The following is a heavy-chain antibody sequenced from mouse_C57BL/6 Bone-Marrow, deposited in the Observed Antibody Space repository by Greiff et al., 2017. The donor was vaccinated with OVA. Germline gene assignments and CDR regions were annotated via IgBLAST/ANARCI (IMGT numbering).Heavy chain of an antibody. CDR3: ARGLTGTFFAY. CDR1: GFTFSSYG. CDR2: ISSGGSYT. Sequence: EVQLVESGGDLVKPGGSLKLSCAASGFTFSSYGMSWVRQTPDKRLEWVATISSGGSYTYYPDSVKGRFTISRDNAKNTLYLQMSSLKSADTAMYYCARGLTGTFFAYWGQGTLVTVSA. J-gene: IGHJ3*01. V-gene: IGHV5-6*01. D-gene: IGHD4-1*01.